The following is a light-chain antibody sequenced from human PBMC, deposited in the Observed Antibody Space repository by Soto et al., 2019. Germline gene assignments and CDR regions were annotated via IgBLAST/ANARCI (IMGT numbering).Light chain of an antibody. CDR3: QQFNSYPRT. V-gene: IGKV1-9*01. J-gene: IGKJ1*01. CDR2: AAS. CDR1: QGISSY. Sequence: DIQLTQSPSFLSASVGDRVTITCRASQGISSYLAWYQQKPGKAPRLLIYAASTLQTGVPSRFSGSGSGTEFTLTISSLQPEDFATYYCQQFNSYPRTFGQGTKV.